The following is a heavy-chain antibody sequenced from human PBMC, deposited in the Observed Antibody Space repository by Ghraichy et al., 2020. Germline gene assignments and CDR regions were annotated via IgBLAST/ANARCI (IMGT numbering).Heavy chain of an antibody. CDR2: FDPEDGET. V-gene: IGHV1-24*01. D-gene: IGHD4-17*01. CDR3: ATAPKFSYGDYDPASDFDY. CDR1: GYTLTELS. J-gene: IGHJ4*02. Sequence: ASVKVSCKVSGYTLTELSMHWVRQAPGKGLEWMGGFDPEDGETIYAQKFQGRVTMTEDTSTDTAYMELSSLRSEDTAVYYCATAPKFSYGDYDPASDFDYWGQGTLVTVSS.